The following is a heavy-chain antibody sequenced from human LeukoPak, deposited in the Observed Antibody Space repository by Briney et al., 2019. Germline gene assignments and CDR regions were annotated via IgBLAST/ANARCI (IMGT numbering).Heavy chain of an antibody. CDR2: ISSSSSYI. CDR3: ARVGLVDY. Sequence: GGSLRLSWAASGFTFISFSMTWVGQVPGKGLEWVSSISSSSSYIYYADSVKGRFTISRDNAKNSLYLQMNSLRAEDTAVYYCARVGLVDYWGQGTLVTVSS. V-gene: IGHV3-21*01. J-gene: IGHJ4*02. CDR1: GFTFISFS.